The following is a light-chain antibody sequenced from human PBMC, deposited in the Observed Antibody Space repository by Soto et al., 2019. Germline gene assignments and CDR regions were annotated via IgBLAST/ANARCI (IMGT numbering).Light chain of an antibody. V-gene: IGKV1-5*03. CDR3: QQYDTFLT. J-gene: IGKJ4*01. Sequence: DIQMTQSPSTLSASVGDRVTITCRASHSISNWLAWYQQKPGKAPNLLIYKASSLESGVPSRFSGSGSGTEFTLTISSLQPDDLATYYCQQYDTFLTLGGGTKVDIK. CDR2: KAS. CDR1: HSISNW.